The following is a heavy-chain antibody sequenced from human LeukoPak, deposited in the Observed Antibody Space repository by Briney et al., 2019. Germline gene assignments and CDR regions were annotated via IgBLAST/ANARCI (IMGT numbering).Heavy chain of an antibody. CDR1: GFTVSSNY. J-gene: IGHJ4*02. D-gene: IGHD3-22*01. V-gene: IGHV3-53*01. Sequence: GGSLRLSCAASGFTVSSNYMSWVRQAPGKGLEWVSVIYSGGTTYYADSVKGRFTISRDISKNTLYLQMGSLRVEDTAVYYCARRLISSGYYVDSWGQGTLVTVSS. CDR3: ARRLISSGYYVDS. CDR2: IYSGGTT.